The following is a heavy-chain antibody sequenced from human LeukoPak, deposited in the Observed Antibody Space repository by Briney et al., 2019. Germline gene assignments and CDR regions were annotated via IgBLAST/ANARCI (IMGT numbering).Heavy chain of an antibody. D-gene: IGHD2-2*02. CDR3: ARHARYCSSTSCYSGYYYGMDV. V-gene: IGHV1-46*01. CDR2: INPSGGST. J-gene: IGHJ6*02. CDR1: GYTFTSYY. Sequence: ASVTVSCKASGYTFTSYYMHWVRQAPGQGLEWMGIINPSGGSTSYAQKFQGRVTMTRDTSTSTVYMELSSLRSEDTAVYYCARHARYCSSTSCYSGYYYGMDVWGRGTTVTVSS.